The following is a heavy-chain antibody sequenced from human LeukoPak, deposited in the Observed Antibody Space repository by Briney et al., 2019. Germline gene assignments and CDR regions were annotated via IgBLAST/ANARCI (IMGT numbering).Heavy chain of an antibody. V-gene: IGHV3-30*18. Sequence: PGGSLRLSCAASGFTFSSYGMHWVRQAPGKGLEWVAVISYDGSNKYYADSVKGRFTISRDNSKNTLYLQMNSLRAEDMAVYYCAKDPFEGGYGAFDYWGQGTLVTVSS. CDR2: ISYDGSNK. D-gene: IGHD5-12*01. CDR3: AKDPFEGGYGAFDY. CDR1: GFTFSSYG. J-gene: IGHJ4*02.